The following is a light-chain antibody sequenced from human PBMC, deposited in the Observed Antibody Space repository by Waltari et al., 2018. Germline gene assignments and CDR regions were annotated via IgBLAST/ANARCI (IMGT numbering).Light chain of an antibody. CDR3: SSYTSSSTPV. CDR1: SSDVGGYNY. CDR2: DVS. Sequence: QSALTQPASVSGSPGQSITISCTGTSSDVGGYNYVPWYQQHTGKAPKLMIYDVSNPPSGVSNRFSGSKSGNTASLTISGLQAEDEADYYCSSYTSSSTPVFGGGTKLTVL. J-gene: IGLJ2*01. V-gene: IGLV2-14*03.